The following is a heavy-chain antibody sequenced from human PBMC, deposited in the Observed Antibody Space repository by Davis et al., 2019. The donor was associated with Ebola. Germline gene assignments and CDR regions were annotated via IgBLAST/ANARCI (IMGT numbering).Heavy chain of an antibody. V-gene: IGHV1-69*13. CDR3: ARDRGSGWYKGYYGMDV. Sequence: SVKVSCKASGGTFSSYAISWVRQAPGQGLEWMGGIIPIFGTAHYAQKFQGRVTITADESTSTAYMELSSLRSEDTAVYYCARDRGSGWYKGYYGMDVWGQGTTVTVSS. CDR1: GGTFSSYA. D-gene: IGHD6-19*01. CDR2: IIPIFGTA. J-gene: IGHJ6*02.